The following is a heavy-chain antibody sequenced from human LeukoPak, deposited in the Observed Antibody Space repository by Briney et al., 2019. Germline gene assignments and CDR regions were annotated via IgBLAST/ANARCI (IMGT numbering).Heavy chain of an antibody. CDR3: ARTDKSDAFDI. Sequence: SETLSLTCTVSGGSISSYYWSWIRQPPGEGLEWIGYIYYSGSTNYNPSLKSRVTISVDTSKNQFSLKPSSVTAADTAVYYCARTDKSDAFDIWGQGTMVTVSS. CDR1: GGSISSYY. CDR2: IYYSGST. D-gene: IGHD3-9*01. J-gene: IGHJ3*02. V-gene: IGHV4-59*01.